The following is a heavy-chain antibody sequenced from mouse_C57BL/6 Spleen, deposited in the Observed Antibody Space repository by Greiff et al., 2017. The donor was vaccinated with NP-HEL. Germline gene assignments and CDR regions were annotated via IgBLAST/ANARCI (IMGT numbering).Heavy chain of an antibody. CDR2: ILPGSGST. J-gene: IGHJ3*01. D-gene: IGHD2-4*01. Sequence: QVQLQQSGAELMKPGASVKLSCKATGYTFTGYWIEWVKQRPGHGLEWIGEILPGSGSTNYNEKFKGKATFTADTSSNTAYMQLSILTTEDSAFYYCARDYYDYEKWAWFADWGQGPLVTVSA. CDR3: ARDYYDYEKWAWFAD. V-gene: IGHV1-9*01. CDR1: GYTFTGYW.